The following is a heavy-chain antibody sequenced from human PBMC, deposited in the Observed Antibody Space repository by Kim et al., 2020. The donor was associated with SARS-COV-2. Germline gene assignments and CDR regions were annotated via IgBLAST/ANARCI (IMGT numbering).Heavy chain of an antibody. D-gene: IGHD3-10*01. J-gene: IGHJ4*02. CDR3: ARDLGADDFDY. CDR1: GFTVSSNY. Sequence: GGSLRLSCAASGFTVSSNYMSWVRQAPGKGLEWVSVIYSGGSTYYADSVKGRFTISRDNSKNTLYLQMNSLRAEDTAVYYCARDLGADDFDYWGQGTLVTVSS. V-gene: IGHV3-53*01. CDR2: IYSGGST.